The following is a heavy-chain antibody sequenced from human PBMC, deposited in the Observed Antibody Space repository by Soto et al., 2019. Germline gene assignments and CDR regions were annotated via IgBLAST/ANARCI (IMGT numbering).Heavy chain of an antibody. CDR3: ASAPILYYFDY. CDR1: GYTFTSYD. V-gene: IGHV1-69*04. Sequence: VASVKVSCKASGYTFTSYDINWVRQAPGQGLEWMGRIIPILGIANYAQKFQGRVTITADKSTSTAYMELSSLRSEDTAVYYCASAPILYYFDYWGQGTLVTVSS. CDR2: IIPILGIA. D-gene: IGHD2-15*01. J-gene: IGHJ4*02.